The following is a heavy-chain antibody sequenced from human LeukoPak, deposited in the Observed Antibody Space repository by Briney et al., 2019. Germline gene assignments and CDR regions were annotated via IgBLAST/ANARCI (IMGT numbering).Heavy chain of an antibody. CDR3: ARPGYCSGDTCYVAFDI. V-gene: IGHV3-48*01. J-gene: IGHJ3*02. D-gene: IGHD2-15*01. Sequence: PGGSLRLSCAASGFTFSSYEMNWVRQAPGKGLEWVSYISSSSSTIYYADSVKGRFTISRDNAKNSLYLQMNSLRAEDTAVYYCARPGYCSGDTCYVAFDIWGQGTMVTVSS. CDR1: GFTFSSYE. CDR2: ISSSSSTI.